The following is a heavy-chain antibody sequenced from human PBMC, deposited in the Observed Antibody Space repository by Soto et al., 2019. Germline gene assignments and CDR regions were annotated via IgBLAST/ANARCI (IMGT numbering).Heavy chain of an antibody. Sequence: PSETLSLTCTVSGGSISSSSYYWGWIRQPPGKGLEWIGSIYYSGSTYYNPSLKSRVTISVDTSKNQFSLKLSSVTAADTAVYYCARQGTTMIVVVNNWFDPWGQGTLVAVSS. CDR2: IYYSGST. J-gene: IGHJ5*02. D-gene: IGHD3-22*01. CDR1: GGSISSSSYY. CDR3: ARQGTTMIVVVNNWFDP. V-gene: IGHV4-39*01.